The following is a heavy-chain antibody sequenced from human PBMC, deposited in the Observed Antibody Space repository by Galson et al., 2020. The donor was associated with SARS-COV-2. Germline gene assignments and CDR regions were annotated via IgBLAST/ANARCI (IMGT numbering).Heavy chain of an antibody. Sequence: SETLSLTCTVSGGSISSGSYYWSWIRQPAGKGLEWIGRIYTSGSTNYNPSLKSRVTISVDTSKNQFSLKLSSVTAADTAVYYCARGHLGIAAGKNWFDPWGQGTLVTVSS. CDR2: IYTSGST. D-gene: IGHD6-13*01. V-gene: IGHV4-61*02. CDR1: GGSISSGSYY. J-gene: IGHJ5*02. CDR3: ARGHLGIAAGKNWFDP.